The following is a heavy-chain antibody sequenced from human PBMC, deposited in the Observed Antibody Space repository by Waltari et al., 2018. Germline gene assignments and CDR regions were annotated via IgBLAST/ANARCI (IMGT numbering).Heavy chain of an antibody. CDR2: IRHDRSSE. CDR1: GFHFRSDG. J-gene: IGHJ4*02. Sequence: QVQLVESGVGVVRPGGSLSLSCVGCGFHFRSDGMHWLRKAPGKGLEWVAFIRHDRSSEHYGESVKGRFIISTENFKNTLYLQMNSLRIEDTGIYYCAKDIRNGWYADYLGQGTLVTVSS. D-gene: IGHD6-19*01. CDR3: AKDIRNGWYADY. V-gene: IGHV3-30*02.